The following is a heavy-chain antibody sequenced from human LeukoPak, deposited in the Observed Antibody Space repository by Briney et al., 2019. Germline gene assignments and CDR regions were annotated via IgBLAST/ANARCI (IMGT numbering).Heavy chain of an antibody. CDR3: ARDGGLHTNFDY. D-gene: IGHD2-15*01. J-gene: IGHJ4*02. CDR2: TKPVGTAA. CDR1: GLTFRNYW. V-gene: IGHV3-7*01. Sequence: PGRSLRPSCAPSGLTFRNYWMGSVRQAPGEGLEWVANTKPVGTAAYYADSVRGRFTTTRDNANNFLYLQMNSLRGEDTAVYYCARDGGLHTNFDYWGQGTLVTVSS.